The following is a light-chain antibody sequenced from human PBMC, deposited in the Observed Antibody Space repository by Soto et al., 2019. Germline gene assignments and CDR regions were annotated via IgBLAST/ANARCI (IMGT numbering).Light chain of an antibody. CDR3: QQYNNWPLT. J-gene: IGKJ4*01. V-gene: IGKV3-15*01. CDR2: GAS. CDR1: QSVSSN. Sequence: EKVMTQSPATLSVSPGERATLSCRASQSVSSNLARYQQKPGQAPRLLIYGASTRATGIPARFSGSGSGTEFTLTISSLQSEDFAVYYCQQYNNWPLTFGGGTKVEIK.